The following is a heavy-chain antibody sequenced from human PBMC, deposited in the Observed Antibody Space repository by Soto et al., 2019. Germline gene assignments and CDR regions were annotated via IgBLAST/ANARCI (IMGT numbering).Heavy chain of an antibody. CDR1: GYTFTSYA. CDR3: GRGRGFFTIGVCNPGGY. Sequence: QVQLVQSGAEVKKPGASVKVSCKASGYTFTSYAMHWVRQAPGQRLEWMGWINAGNGNTKYSQKFQGRVTITRDTAANTPKRGGGGVRSEARAVYYCGRGRGFFTIGVCNPGGYWGQGPLVTVPS. CDR2: INAGNGNT. J-gene: IGHJ4*02. V-gene: IGHV1-3*01. D-gene: IGHD2-8*01.